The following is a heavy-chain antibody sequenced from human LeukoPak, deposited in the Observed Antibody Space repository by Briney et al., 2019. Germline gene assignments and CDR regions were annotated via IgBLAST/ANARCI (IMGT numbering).Heavy chain of an antibody. Sequence: SQTLSLTCALSGDTFSSNSAAWNWIRQSPTRGLEWLGRTYYRSKGYNDYAVSVKSRITINPDTSKNQFSLQLNSVTPEDTAVYYCARALGELSLRGAFDIWGQGTMVTVSS. CDR3: ARALGELSLRGAFDI. V-gene: IGHV6-1*01. D-gene: IGHD3-16*02. J-gene: IGHJ3*02. CDR1: GDTFSSNSAA. CDR2: TYYRSKGYN.